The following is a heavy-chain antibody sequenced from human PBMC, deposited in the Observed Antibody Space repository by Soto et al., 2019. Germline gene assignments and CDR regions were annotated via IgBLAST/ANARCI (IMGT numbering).Heavy chain of an antibody. CDR2: IIPMFGTA. V-gene: IGHV1-69*01. CDR3: ARSKESAFDI. Sequence: QVQLVQSGAEVKKPGSSVKVSCKASGGTFSSYAISWVRQAPGQGLEWMGGIIPMFGTANYAQKLQGRFTILADESTSTADMELSSLRSEDTAVYYCARSKESAFDIWGQGTMVTVSS. CDR1: GGTFSSYA. J-gene: IGHJ3*02.